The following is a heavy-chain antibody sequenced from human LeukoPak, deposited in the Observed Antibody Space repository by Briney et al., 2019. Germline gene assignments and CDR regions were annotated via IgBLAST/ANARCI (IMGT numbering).Heavy chain of an antibody. J-gene: IGHJ2*01. CDR2: IYYSGST. Sequence: NPSETLSLTCTVSGGSISSYYWSWLRQPPGKGLEWIGYIYYSGSTNYNPSLKSRVTISVDTSKNQFSLKLSSVTAADTAVYYCAREGTSVSSSNWYFDLWGRGTLVTVFS. CDR1: GGSISSYY. D-gene: IGHD2-2*01. CDR3: AREGTSVSSSNWYFDL. V-gene: IGHV4-59*12.